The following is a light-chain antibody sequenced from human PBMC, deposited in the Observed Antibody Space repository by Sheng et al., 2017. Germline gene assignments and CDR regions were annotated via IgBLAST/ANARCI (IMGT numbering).Light chain of an antibody. CDR3: QQYNHWRT. Sequence: EIVMTQSPATLSVSPGERVTLSCRASQSVTSNLAWYQQKPGQPPRLLIYAASIRVTGVPFRFTGTGSGTEFTLTISSLQSEDSAIYYCQQYNHWRTFGQGTKVE. V-gene: IGKV3-15*01. CDR1: QSVTSN. CDR2: AAS. J-gene: IGKJ1*01.